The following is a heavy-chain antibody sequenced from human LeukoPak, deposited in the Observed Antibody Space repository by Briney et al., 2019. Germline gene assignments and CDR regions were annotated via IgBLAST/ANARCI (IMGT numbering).Heavy chain of an antibody. CDR3: ARDQVLSRVYGYSSSWIDY. V-gene: IGHV4-39*07. CDR2: IYYSGST. J-gene: IGHJ4*02. CDR1: GGSISSSSYY. D-gene: IGHD6-13*01. Sequence: PSETLSLTCTVSGGSISSSSYYWGWIRQPPGKGLEWIGSIYYSGSTYYNPSLKSRVTISVDTSKNQFSLKLSSVTAADTAVYYCARDQVLSRVYGYSSSWIDYWGQGTLVTVSS.